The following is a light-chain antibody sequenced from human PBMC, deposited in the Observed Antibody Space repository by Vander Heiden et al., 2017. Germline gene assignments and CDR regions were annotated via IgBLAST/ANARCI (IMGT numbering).Light chain of an antibody. CDR1: SSNIGAGYD. CDR2: GDN. V-gene: IGLV1-40*01. Sequence: QPVLTQPPSVSGAPGQRVTISCTGSSSNIGAGYDAHWYQQLPKPAPRLLIYGDNNRPSGVPDRFSGSKSGTSGSLAITGLQAEDEADYFCQSYDNSLSTWVFGGGTKLTVL. CDR3: QSYDNSLSTWV. J-gene: IGLJ3*02.